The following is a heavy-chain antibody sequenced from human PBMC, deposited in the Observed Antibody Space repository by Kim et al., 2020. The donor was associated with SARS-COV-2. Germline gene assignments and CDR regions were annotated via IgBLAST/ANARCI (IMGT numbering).Heavy chain of an antibody. CDR2: INTNTGNP. CDR3: ATAIDWGYYYGSGPDEGAFDI. J-gene: IGHJ3*02. V-gene: IGHV7-4-1*02. Sequence: ASVKVSCKASGYTFTSYAMNWVRQAPGQGLEWMGWINTNTGNPTYAQGFTGRFVFSLDTSVSTAYLQISSLKAEDTAVYYCATAIDWGYYYGSGPDEGAFDIWGQGTMVTVSS. CDR1: GYTFTSYA. D-gene: IGHD3-10*01.